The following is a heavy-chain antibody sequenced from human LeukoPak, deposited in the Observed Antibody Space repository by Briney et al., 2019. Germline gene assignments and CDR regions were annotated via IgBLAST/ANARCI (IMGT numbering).Heavy chain of an antibody. J-gene: IGHJ5*02. CDR3: ATDFYDST. Sequence: GGSLRLSCAASGITFSRYAMSWVRQAPGKGLEWVGRIRSNSDGGTIDYAAPVKGRFTLSRDDSKTTLYLQMNSLQTEDTAVYYCATDFYDSTWGQGTLVTVSS. CDR1: GITFSRYA. CDR2: IRSNSDGGTI. D-gene: IGHD3-22*01. V-gene: IGHV3-15*01.